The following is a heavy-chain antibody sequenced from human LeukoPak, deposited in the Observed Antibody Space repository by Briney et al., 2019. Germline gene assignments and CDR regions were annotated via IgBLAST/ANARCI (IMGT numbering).Heavy chain of an antibody. J-gene: IGHJ4*01. CDR2: ISSSGNTI. D-gene: IGHD1-26*01. CDR3: ARIGQSYYIGPYYFDY. V-gene: IGHV3-48*03. Sequence: PGGSLRLSCAASGFTFSSYEMNWVRQAPGKGLEWVSYISSSGNTIYYADSVKGRFTISRDNAKNSLHLQMDSLRAEDTAVYYCARIGQSYYIGPYYFDYWGQGTLVTVSS. CDR1: GFTFSSYE.